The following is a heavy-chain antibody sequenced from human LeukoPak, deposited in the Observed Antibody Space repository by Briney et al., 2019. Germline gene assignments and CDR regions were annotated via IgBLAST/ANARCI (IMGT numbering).Heavy chain of an antibody. CDR1: GGSFSGYY. Sequence: SETLSLTCAVYGGSFSGYYWSWIRQPPGKGLEWIGEINHSGSTNYNPSLKSRVTISVDTSKNQFSLKLSSVTAADTAVYYCARGRRIVLHWGQGTLVTVSS. CDR2: INHSGST. D-gene: IGHD2-15*01. CDR3: ARGRRIVLH. V-gene: IGHV4-34*01. J-gene: IGHJ4*02.